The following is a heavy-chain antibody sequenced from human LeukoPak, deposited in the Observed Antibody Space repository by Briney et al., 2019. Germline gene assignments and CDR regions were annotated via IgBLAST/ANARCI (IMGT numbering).Heavy chain of an antibody. CDR2: ISGSDDI. D-gene: IGHD3-9*01. V-gene: IGHV3-23*01. CDR3: AKGDWADS. CDR1: GFTFSSYA. J-gene: IGHJ4*02. Sequence: GGSLRLSCAASGFTFSSYAMHWVRQAPGKGLEWVSGISGSDDINQAEAVKGRFTISRDNSKDTLYLQMSSLRAEDTAVCYCAKGDWADSWGQGTLVTVSS.